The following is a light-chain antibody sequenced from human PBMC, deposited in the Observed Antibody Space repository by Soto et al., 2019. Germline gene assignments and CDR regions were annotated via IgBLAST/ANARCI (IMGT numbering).Light chain of an antibody. CDR1: QSISSY. V-gene: IGKV1-39*01. CDR3: QQSISAPLT. J-gene: IGKJ4*01. Sequence: DIQMTQSPSSLSASVGDRVTITCRASQSISSYLNWYQHKPGKAPKLLIYAASSLQSGVPSRFSGSGSGTDFTLTIAGLQPEDSASYFCQQSISAPLTFGGGTKVEIK. CDR2: AAS.